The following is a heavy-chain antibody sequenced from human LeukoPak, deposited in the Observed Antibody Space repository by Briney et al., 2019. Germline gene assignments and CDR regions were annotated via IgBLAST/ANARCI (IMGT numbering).Heavy chain of an antibody. CDR2: ISGSGGST. V-gene: IGHV3-23*01. CDR1: GFTFSSYA. Sequence: GGSLRLSCAASGFTFSSYAMSWVRQAPGKGLEWVSAISGSGGSTYYADSVKGRFTISRDNSKNTLYLQMNSLRAEDPAVYYCAKDPRDYDFWSGYSYYMDVWGKGTTVTVS. D-gene: IGHD3-3*01. CDR3: AKDPRDYDFWSGYSYYMDV. J-gene: IGHJ6*03.